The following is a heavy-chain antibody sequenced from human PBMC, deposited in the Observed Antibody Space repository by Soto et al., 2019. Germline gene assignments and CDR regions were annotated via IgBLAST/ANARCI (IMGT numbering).Heavy chain of an antibody. Sequence: QVQLQQWGAGLSKPSETLSLTCAVYGGSFSGYYWSWIRQPPGKGLEWIGEINHSGSTNYNPSLKSRVTISVDTSKNQFSLKLSSVTAADTAVYYCARDGSRDGAFDYWGQGTLVTVSS. CDR2: INHSGST. V-gene: IGHV4-34*01. CDR3: ARDGSRDGAFDY. J-gene: IGHJ4*02. D-gene: IGHD2-2*01. CDR1: GGSFSGYY.